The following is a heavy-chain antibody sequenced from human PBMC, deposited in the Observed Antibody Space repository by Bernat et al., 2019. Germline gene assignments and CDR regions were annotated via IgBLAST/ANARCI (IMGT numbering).Heavy chain of an antibody. CDR2: INPSGGST. V-gene: IGHV1-46*01. J-gene: IGHJ4*02. CDR3: ARDRGYYDSSGYRSLYFDY. CDR1: GYTFTSYY. Sequence: QVQLVQSGAEVKKPGASVKVSCKASGYTFTSYYMHWVRQAPGQGLEWMGIINPSGGSTSYAQKFQGRVTMTRDTSTSTVYMELSSLRSEDTAVYYCARDRGYYDSSGYRSLYFDYWGQGTLVTVSS. D-gene: IGHD3-22*01.